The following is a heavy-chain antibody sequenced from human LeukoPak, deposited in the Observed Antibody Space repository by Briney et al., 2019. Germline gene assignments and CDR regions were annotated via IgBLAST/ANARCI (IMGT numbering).Heavy chain of an antibody. CDR3: AKDFSSSIAARLSPGDY. Sequence: PGGSLRLSCAASGFTFSSYAMSWVRQAPGKGLEWVSAISGSGGSTYYADSVKGRFTISRDNSKNTLYLQMNSLRAEDTAVYYCAKDFSSSIAARLSPGDYWGQGTLVTVSS. V-gene: IGHV3-23*01. J-gene: IGHJ4*02. CDR2: ISGSGGST. CDR1: GFTFSSYA. D-gene: IGHD6-6*01.